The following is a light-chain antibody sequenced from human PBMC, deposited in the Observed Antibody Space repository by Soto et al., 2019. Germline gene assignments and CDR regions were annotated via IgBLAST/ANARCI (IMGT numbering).Light chain of an antibody. CDR3: QNYNSDPKT. J-gene: IGKJ1*01. Sequence: DIQMTQSPSSLSASVGDRVTITCRASQGISNSLAWYQQRPGKVPKLLIYAASTLQSGVPSRFSGSRSGTDFTLTISSVQTEDVVTYYCQNYNSDPKTFGQGTKVEIK. CDR2: AAS. CDR1: QGISNS. V-gene: IGKV1-27*01.